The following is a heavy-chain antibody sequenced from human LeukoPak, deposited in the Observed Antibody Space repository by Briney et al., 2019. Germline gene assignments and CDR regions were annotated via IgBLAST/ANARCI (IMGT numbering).Heavy chain of an antibody. CDR1: GYTFHNHD. J-gene: IGHJ4*02. D-gene: IGHD3-10*01. CDR3: SRGPWFGY. V-gene: IGHV1-8*03. CDR2: MNPNIGNT. Sequence: ASVKVSYKASGYTFHNHDINLVRQATGQGLEWMGWMNPNIGNTGYAQKFQGRVTITRNTSISTAYMDPDTLRCDDTAEDYGSRGPWFGYWGQGTLVTVSS.